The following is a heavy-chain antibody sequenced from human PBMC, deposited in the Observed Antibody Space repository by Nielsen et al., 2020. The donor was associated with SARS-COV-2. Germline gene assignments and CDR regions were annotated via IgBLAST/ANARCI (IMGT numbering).Heavy chain of an antibody. J-gene: IGHJ3*02. V-gene: IGHV1-18*01. CDR1: GYTFNRYG. CDR3: ARDGRYSANGYAFDI. CDR2: ISGFNGKT. Sequence: ASVKVSCKTSGYTFNRYGVSWVRQAPGQGLEWMGWISGFNGKTHYVQKLQGRVTMTTDTSTSTAYMELRSLRSDDTAVYYCARDGRYSANGYAFDIWGQGTMVTVSS. D-gene: IGHD5-12*01.